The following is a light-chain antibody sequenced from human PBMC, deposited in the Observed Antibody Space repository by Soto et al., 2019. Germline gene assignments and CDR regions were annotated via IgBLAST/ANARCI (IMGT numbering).Light chain of an antibody. J-gene: IGKJ4*01. V-gene: IGKV3-11*01. Sequence: VLTQSPATLSLSPGERATLSCRASLNVNSYLAWYQQKPGQAPRLLIYDASNRAAGIPARFSGSGSGTDFTLTISSLEPEDFAVYYCHQYGSSPLTFGGGTKVEI. CDR2: DAS. CDR1: LNVNSY. CDR3: HQYGSSPLT.